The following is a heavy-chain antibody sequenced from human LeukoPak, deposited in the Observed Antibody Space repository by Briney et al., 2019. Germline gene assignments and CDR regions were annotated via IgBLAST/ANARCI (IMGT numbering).Heavy chain of an antibody. J-gene: IGHJ6*02. Sequence: GGSLRLSCAASGFTFSSYAMHWVRQAPGKGLEWVAVISYDGSNKYYADSVKGRFTISRDNSKNTLYLQMNSLRAEDTALYYCAKGKGEDYYYGMDVWGQGTTVTVSS. CDR2: ISYDGSNK. D-gene: IGHD3-16*01. CDR3: AKGKGEDYYYGMDV. V-gene: IGHV3-30-3*01. CDR1: GFTFSSYA.